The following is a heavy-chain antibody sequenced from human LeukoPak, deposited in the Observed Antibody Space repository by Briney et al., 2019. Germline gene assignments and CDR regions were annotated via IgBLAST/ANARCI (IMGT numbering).Heavy chain of an antibody. CDR1: GFTVGSHH. CDR3: ARGRNGVYYFDY. D-gene: IGHD3-10*01. V-gene: IGHV3-66*01. J-gene: IGHJ4*02. CDR2: IYSDATT. Sequence: GGSLRLSCAASGFTVGSHHFMLWVRQAPGKGLEWVSVIYSDATTYYADSVKGRFTISRDNSKNTLYLQMNSLRADDTALYYCARGRNGVYYFDYWGQRTLVTVSS.